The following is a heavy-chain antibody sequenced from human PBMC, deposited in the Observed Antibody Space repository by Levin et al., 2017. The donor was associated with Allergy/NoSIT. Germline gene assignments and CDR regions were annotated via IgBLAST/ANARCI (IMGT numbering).Heavy chain of an antibody. CDR3: ARGGTGWPRAPRS. CDR1: GFRFNNYA. D-gene: IGHD6-19*01. J-gene: IGHJ5*02. V-gene: IGHV3-30*04. CDR2: ISNDGSHQ. Sequence: GESLKISCLASGFRFNNYALHWVRQAPGKGLEWVAVISNDGSHQYYADSVKGRFTISRDDSRTTLFLQMTSLRREESALYYCARGGTGWPRAPRSWGQGTLVSVSS.